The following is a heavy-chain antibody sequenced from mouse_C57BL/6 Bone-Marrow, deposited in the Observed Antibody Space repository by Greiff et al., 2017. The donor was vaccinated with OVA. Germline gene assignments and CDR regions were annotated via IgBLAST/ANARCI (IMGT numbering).Heavy chain of an antibody. J-gene: IGHJ3*02. CDR3: ARYSTNPE. D-gene: IGHD2-5*01. CDR1: GYTFTSYW. V-gene: IGHV1-69*01. CDR2: IDPSDSYT. Sequence: QVQLQQPGAELVMPGASVKLSCKASGYTFTSYWMHWVKQRPGQGLEWIGEIDPSDSYTNYNQKFKGKATLTADKSSSTAYMQLSSLTSEDAAVYYCARYSTNPEWGQGTPVTVSA.